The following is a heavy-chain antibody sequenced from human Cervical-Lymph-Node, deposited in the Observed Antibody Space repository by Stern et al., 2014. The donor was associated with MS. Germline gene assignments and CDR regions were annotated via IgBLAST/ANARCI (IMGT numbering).Heavy chain of an antibody. CDR3: ARDGGEGGPCGGLDY. V-gene: IGHV1-69*01. D-gene: IGHD3-16*01. CDR2: IIPSFGTA. J-gene: IGHJ4*02. CDR1: GDTLSSYL. Sequence: VQLVESGAEVKKPGSSVRVSCKASGDTLSSYLISWVRQAPGQGLEWMGGIIPSFGTAHYAQRFQGKVTTTADESTTTAYTVLSSLRSDDTAVDYCARDGGEGGPCGGLDYWGQGTLVTVSS.